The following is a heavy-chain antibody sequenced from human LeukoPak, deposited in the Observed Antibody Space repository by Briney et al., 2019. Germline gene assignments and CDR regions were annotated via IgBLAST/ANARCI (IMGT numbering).Heavy chain of an antibody. Sequence: PSESLSLTCTVSGGSISSYYWSWIRQPPGKGLEWIGYIYYSGSTNYNPSLKSRVTMSVDTSKNQYSLKLSSVTAADTAVYYCARGRSPPWFNPWGQGTLVTVSS. CDR1: GGSISSYY. CDR2: IYYSGST. CDR3: ARGRSPPWFNP. D-gene: IGHD3-10*01. V-gene: IGHV4-59*12. J-gene: IGHJ5*02.